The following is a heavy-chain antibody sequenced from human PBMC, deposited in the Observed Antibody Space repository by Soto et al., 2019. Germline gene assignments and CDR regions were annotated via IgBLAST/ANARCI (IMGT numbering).Heavy chain of an antibody. CDR3: ARGALWSGYQNWFDP. J-gene: IGHJ5*02. Sequence: ASVKVSCKASGYTFTGYYMHWVRQAPGQGLEWMGWINPNSGGTNYAQKFQGRVTMTRDTSISTAYMELSRLRSDDTAVYYCARGALWSGYQNWFDPWGQGTLVTVSS. CDR2: INPNSGGT. CDR1: GYTFTGYY. V-gene: IGHV1-2*02. D-gene: IGHD3-3*01.